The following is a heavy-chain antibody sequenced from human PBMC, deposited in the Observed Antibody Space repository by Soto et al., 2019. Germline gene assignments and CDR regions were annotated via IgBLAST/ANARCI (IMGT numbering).Heavy chain of an antibody. D-gene: IGHD2-2*01. CDR2: IYRTGHT. J-gene: IGHJ5*02. Sequence: SETLSLTRSVAGGSFNRGGYSWIWIRQTPGKCLEWLAYIYRTGHTIYNPSLNSRATISLDEPNNQFSLHLTSVTAADTAVYYCARSIVTPSAMFDHWGQGLLVTVSS. V-gene: IGHV4-30-2*01. CDR3: ARSIVTPSAMFDH. CDR1: GGSFNRGGYS.